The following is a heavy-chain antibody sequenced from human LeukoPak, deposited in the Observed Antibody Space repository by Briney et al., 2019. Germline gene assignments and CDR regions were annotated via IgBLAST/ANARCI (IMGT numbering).Heavy chain of an antibody. D-gene: IGHD5-24*01. Sequence: PSETLSLTCTVSGGSISSYYWSWIRQPPGKGLEWIGYIYYSGSTNYNPSLKSRVTISVDTSKNQFSLKLSSVTAADAAVYYCARGDGYRAIDYWGQGTLVTVSS. V-gene: IGHV4-59*01. CDR2: IYYSGST. CDR3: ARGDGYRAIDY. J-gene: IGHJ4*02. CDR1: GGSISSYY.